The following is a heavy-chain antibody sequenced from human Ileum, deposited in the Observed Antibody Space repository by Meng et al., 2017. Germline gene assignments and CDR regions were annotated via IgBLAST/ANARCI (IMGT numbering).Heavy chain of an antibody. CDR2: INHSGST. J-gene: IGHJ4*02. Sequence: QVHVQQWGAGLLNPSETLSLTWAVYGGSFSGYYWSWIRQPPGKGLEWIGEINHSGSTNYNPSLKSRVTISVDTSKNQFSLKLSSVTAADTAVYYCSRTSYYDNSGYYPGWGQGTLVTVSS. V-gene: IGHV4-34*01. D-gene: IGHD3-22*01. CDR1: GGSFSGYY. CDR3: SRTSYYDNSGYYPG.